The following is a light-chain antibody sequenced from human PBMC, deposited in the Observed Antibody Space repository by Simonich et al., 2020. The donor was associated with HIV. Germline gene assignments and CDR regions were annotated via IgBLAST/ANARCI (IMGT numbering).Light chain of an antibody. Sequence: QSALTQPASVSGSPGQSITISCTGTYTDVGAYNYVSWYLQHPGKAPKLMIYEGSKRPSGVSNRFSGSKSGNTASLTSAGLQAEDEADYYCCSYAGSYTWVFGGGTKLTVL. CDR2: EGS. J-gene: IGLJ2*01. CDR3: CSYAGSYTWV. CDR1: YTDVGAYNY. V-gene: IGLV2-14*01.